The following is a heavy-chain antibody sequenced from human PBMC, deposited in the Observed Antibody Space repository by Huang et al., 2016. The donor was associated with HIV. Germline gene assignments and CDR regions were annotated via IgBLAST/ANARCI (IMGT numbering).Heavy chain of an antibody. CDR1: GGSITSSSYY. Sequence: QLQLQGSGPGLVKPSETLSLTCTVSGGSITSSSYYWGWIGQPPGKGLEWVGSIYYRGSPDYNPSLKSRVTVSVDTSKNQFSLKLSAVTAADTAVYYCARHFSYYDSSGYTPWDAFDIWGQGTMVTVSS. CDR3: ARHFSYYDSSGYTPWDAFDI. J-gene: IGHJ3*02. CDR2: IYYRGSP. D-gene: IGHD3-22*01. V-gene: IGHV4-39*01.